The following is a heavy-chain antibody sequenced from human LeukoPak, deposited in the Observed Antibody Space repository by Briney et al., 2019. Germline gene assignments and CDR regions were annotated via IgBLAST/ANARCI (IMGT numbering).Heavy chain of an antibody. V-gene: IGHV3-30*18. CDR2: ISYDGSNK. D-gene: IGHD7-27*01. J-gene: IGHJ4*02. Sequence: GVSLRLSCAASGFTFSSYGMHWVRQTPGKGLEWVAVISYDGSNKYYADSVKGRFTISRDNSKNTLYLQMNSLRAEDTAVYYCAKAGDWGQGTLVTVSS. CDR1: GFTFSSYG. CDR3: AKAGD.